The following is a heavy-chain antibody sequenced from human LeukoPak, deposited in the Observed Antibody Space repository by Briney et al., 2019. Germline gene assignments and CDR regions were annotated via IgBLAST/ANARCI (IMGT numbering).Heavy chain of an antibody. CDR3: ARHHDVVVVAAIGFDP. D-gene: IGHD2-15*01. CDR1: GGSIISYY. CDR2: IYYSGST. Sequence: SETLSLTCTVSGGSIISYYGSWFRQPPGKELKGMGYIYYSGSTNYNPSLKSRVTISVDTSKNQFSLKLSSVTAADTAVYYCARHHDVVVVAAIGFDPWGQGTLVTVSS. J-gene: IGHJ5*02. V-gene: IGHV4-59*08.